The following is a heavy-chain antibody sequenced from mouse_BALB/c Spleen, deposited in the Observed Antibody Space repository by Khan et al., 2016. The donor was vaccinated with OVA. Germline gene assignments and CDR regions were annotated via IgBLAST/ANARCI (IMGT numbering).Heavy chain of an antibody. V-gene: IGHV1-7*01. D-gene: IGHD6-2*01. CDR1: GYTFTTYW. CDR3: TRRGLFGLFAY. CDR2: INPSTGYT. Sequence: QVQLQQSGAELAKPGASVKMSCTASGYTFTTYWIHWIKQRPGQGLEWIGYINPSTGYTEYNKKFEDKATLTADESSSTAYMQLNRLTSADSAVYDCTRRGLFGLFAYWGQGTLVTVSA. J-gene: IGHJ3*01.